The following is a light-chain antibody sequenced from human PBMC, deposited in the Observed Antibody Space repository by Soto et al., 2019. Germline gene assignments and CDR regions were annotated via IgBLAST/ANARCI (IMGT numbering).Light chain of an antibody. V-gene: IGKV3-15*01. CDR2: GAS. J-gene: IGKJ4*01. CDR3: QQYNNRPLT. CDR1: QSVSSSY. Sequence: EIVLTQSPGTRSLSPGERATFSCSASQSVSSSYIAWYQQKRGQAHRLLIYGASTRDTGISARFSGSGSGTEFTLTISSLQSEDFVVYSCQQYNNRPLTFGGGTKV.